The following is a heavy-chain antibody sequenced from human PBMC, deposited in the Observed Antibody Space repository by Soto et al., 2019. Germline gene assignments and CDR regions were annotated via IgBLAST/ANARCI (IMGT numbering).Heavy chain of an antibody. CDR2: IYWDDDK. CDR1: GFSLSTSGVG. CDR3: AHSPRRHCISTSCYSVRSNWFDP. J-gene: IGHJ5*02. Sequence: QITLKESGPTLVKPTQTLTLTCTFSGFSLSTSGVGVGWIRQPPGKALEWLALIYWDDDKRYSPALKSRLTITKDTSKNQVVLTMTNMDPVDTATYYCAHSPRRHCISTSCYSVRSNWFDPWGQGTLVTVSS. D-gene: IGHD2-2*01. V-gene: IGHV2-5*02.